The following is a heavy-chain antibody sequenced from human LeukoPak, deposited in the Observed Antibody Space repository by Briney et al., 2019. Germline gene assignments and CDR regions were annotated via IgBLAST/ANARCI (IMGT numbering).Heavy chain of an antibody. Sequence: GASVKVSCKTSGYTFIDYYMYWVRQAPGQGLELMGWINPNSGGTKYAQKFQGRVTMTRDTSISTAYMELSRLRSDDTAVYYCAKVHGSYSGSWYYFDYWGQGTLVTVSS. J-gene: IGHJ4*02. CDR2: INPNSGGT. D-gene: IGHD6-13*01. V-gene: IGHV1-2*02. CDR1: GYTFIDYY. CDR3: AKVHGSYSGSWYYFDY.